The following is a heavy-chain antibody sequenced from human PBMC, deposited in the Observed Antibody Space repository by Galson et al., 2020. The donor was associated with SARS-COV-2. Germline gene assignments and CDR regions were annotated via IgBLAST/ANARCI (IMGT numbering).Heavy chain of an antibody. CDR2: FDPEDGET. D-gene: IGHD6-19*01. CDR1: GYTLTELS. Sequence: ASVKVSCKVSGYTLTELSMQWVRQAPGKGLEWMGGFDPEDGETIYAQKVQGRVTMTEDTYTDTAYMELSSLRSEDTAVYYCATAPAVAGTPGNYYYYYGMDVWGQGTTVTVSS. CDR3: ATAPAVAGTPGNYYYYYGMDV. V-gene: IGHV1-24*01. J-gene: IGHJ6*02.